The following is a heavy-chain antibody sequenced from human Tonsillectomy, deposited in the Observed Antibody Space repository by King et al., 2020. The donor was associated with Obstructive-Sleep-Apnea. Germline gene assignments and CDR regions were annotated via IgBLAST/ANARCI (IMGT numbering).Heavy chain of an antibody. CDR1: GGSINSGDYY. CDR2: IHNSGST. D-gene: IGHD6-13*01. CDR3: ARGHRYSSSWCWFDP. V-gene: IGHV4-31*03. J-gene: IGHJ5*02. Sequence: HVQLQESGPGLVKPSQTLSLTCTVFGGSINSGDYYWTWIRQHPGKGLEWIGYIHNSGSTYNNPSLRSRLTISLDTSKNQISLKLISVTVADTAVYYCARGHRYSSSWCWFDPWDQGTLVTVSS.